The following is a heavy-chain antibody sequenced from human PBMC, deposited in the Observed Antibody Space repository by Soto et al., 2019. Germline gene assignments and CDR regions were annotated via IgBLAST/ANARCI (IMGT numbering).Heavy chain of an antibody. V-gene: IGHV4-34*01. CDR2: INHSGST. D-gene: IGHD3-10*01. CDR1: GWSFSAYY. Sequence: SYPLSLTFAVYGWSFSAYYWSRIRQPPGKGLEWIGEINHSGSTNYNPSLKSRVTISVDTSKNQFSLKLSSVTAADTAVYYCARGPITYYYGSGGLDYWGQG. CDR3: ARGPITYYYGSGGLDY. J-gene: IGHJ4*02.